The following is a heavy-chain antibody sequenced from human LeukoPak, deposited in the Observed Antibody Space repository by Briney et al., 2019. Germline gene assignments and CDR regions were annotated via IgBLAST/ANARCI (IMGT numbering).Heavy chain of an antibody. CDR3: ARMVGATAGDY. D-gene: IGHD1-26*01. CDR1: GYTFTDYW. J-gene: IGHJ4*02. CDR2: VWPVDFRA. Sequence: GESLKISCKASGYTFTDYWIGWVRQMPGKGLEWMGIVWPVDFRAMYSPSFQGQVTISVDKSITTAYLQWDSLKASDTAMYYCARMVGATAGDYWGQGTLVTVSS. V-gene: IGHV5-51*01.